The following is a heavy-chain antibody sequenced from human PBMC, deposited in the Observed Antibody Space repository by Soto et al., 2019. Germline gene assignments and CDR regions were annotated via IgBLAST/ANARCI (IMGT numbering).Heavy chain of an antibody. J-gene: IGHJ6*03. Sequence: PGGSLRLSCAASGFTFSNAWMSWVRQAPGKGLEWVGRIKSKTDGGTTDYAAPVKGRFTISRDDSKNTLYLQMNSLKIEDTAVYYCTRTLFHQNGTTPDILTLYYYYYMDVWGKGTTVTVSS. CDR3: TRTLFHQNGTTPDILTLYYYYYMDV. CDR2: IKSKTDGGTT. D-gene: IGHD3-9*01. CDR1: GFTFSNAW. V-gene: IGHV3-15*01.